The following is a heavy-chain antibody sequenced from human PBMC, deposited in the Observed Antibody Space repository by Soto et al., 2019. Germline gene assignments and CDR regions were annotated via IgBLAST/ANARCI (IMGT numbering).Heavy chain of an antibody. J-gene: IGHJ5*02. V-gene: IGHV3-23*01. D-gene: IGHD6-19*01. CDR1: GFTFSTYA. CDR3: ATGYSSDWYKWFGP. Sequence: PGGSLRLSCAASGFTFSTYAMTWVRQAPGKGLEWVSLISRGGSATYYPDSVKGRFTISRDNSNNTLYLQMNSLRAEDTAVYYCATGYSSDWYKWFGPWGQGTLVTVSS. CDR2: ISRGGSAT.